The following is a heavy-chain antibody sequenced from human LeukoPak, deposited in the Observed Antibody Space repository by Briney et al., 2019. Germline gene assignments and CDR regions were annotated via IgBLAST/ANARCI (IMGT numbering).Heavy chain of an antibody. V-gene: IGHV3-21*01. CDR1: GFTFSSYS. Sequence: GGSLRLSCAASGFTFSSYSMNWVRQAPGKGLEWVSSISSSSSYIYYADSVKGRFTISRDNAKNSLYLQMNSLRAEDTAVYYCARERRITMIVVADDAFDIWGQGTMVTASS. CDR2: ISSSSSYI. D-gene: IGHD3-22*01. CDR3: ARERRITMIVVADDAFDI. J-gene: IGHJ3*02.